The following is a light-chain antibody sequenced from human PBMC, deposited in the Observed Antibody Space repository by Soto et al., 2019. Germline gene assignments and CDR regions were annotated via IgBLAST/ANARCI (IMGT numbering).Light chain of an antibody. CDR1: SGHSSYA. J-gene: IGLJ3*02. CDR3: QTGGTGIQWV. CDR2: LNSDGSH. V-gene: IGLV4-69*01. Sequence: QSVLTQSPSASASLGASVKLTCTLSSGHSSYAIAWHQQQPEKGPRYLMKLNSDGSHSKGDGIPDRFSGSSSGAERYLTISSLQAEDEADYYCQTGGTGIQWVFGGGTKLTVL.